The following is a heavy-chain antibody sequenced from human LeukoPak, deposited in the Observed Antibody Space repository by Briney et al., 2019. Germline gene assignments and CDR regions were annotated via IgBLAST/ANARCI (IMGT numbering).Heavy chain of an antibody. CDR1: GFTFSSYA. V-gene: IGHV3-23*01. J-gene: IGHJ4*02. CDR3: AKKTGTVDRYFDY. CDR2: ISGSGGST. D-gene: IGHD1-7*01. Sequence: GGSLRLSCAASGFTFSSYAMSWVRQAPGKGLEWVSVISGSGGSTSYADSVKGRFTISRDNSKNTLYLQMHSLRAGDTAVYYCAKKTGTVDRYFDYWGQGTLVTVSS.